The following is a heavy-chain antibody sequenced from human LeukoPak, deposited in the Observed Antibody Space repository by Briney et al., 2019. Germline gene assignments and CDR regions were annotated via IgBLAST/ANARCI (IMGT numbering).Heavy chain of an antibody. D-gene: IGHD3-10*01. CDR1: GFTFSSYS. CDR2: ISSSSSYI. CDR3: ARGDYGSGSQGAFDI. J-gene: IGHJ3*02. V-gene: IGHV3-21*01. Sequence: GGSLRLSCAASGFTFSSYSMNWVRQAPGKGLEWVSSISSSSSYIYYADSVKGRFTISRDNAKNSLYLQVNSLRAEDTAVYYCARGDYGSGSQGAFDIWGQGTMVTVSS.